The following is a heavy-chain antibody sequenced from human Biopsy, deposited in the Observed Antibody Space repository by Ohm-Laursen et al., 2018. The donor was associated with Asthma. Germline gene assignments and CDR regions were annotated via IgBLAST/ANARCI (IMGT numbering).Heavy chain of an antibody. CDR2: IKHDGSEN. V-gene: IGHV3-7*01. CDR3: ARTFHFWSPYHAEHYQL. Sequence: SLRLSCAASRFTFGDYWMSWVRQVPGRGLEWVANIKHDGSENNHVDSLKGRFTISRDNAKNSLYLQMNSLRAEDTAVYYCARTFHFWSPYHAEHYQLWGQGTLVTVSS. D-gene: IGHD3-3*02. CDR1: RFTFGDYW. J-gene: IGHJ1*01.